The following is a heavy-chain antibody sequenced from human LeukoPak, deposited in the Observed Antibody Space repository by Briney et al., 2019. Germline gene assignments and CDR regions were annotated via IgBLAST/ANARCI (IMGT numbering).Heavy chain of an antibody. CDR2: ISDSGAGT. CDR1: GFTFSNYA. CDR3: ARVSYSSGWYQDY. Sequence: GGSLRLSCAASGFTFSNYAMSWVRQAPGKGLEWVSAISDSGAGTYYADSVKGRFTISRDNSKNTLYLQMNSLRAEDTAVYYCARVSYSSGWYQDYWGQGTLVTVSS. D-gene: IGHD6-19*01. J-gene: IGHJ4*02. V-gene: IGHV3-23*01.